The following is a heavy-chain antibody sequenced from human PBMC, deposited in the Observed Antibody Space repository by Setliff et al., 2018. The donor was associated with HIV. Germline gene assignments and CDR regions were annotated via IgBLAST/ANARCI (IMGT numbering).Heavy chain of an antibody. V-gene: IGHV4-38-2*01. J-gene: IGHJ6*03. CDR3: VRHTRDTSLAHYYYYIDV. Sequence: PSETLSLTCAVSGYSISSGYYWGWIRQSPGKGLEWVGNVHNSGGTNYNPSLKSRVSISVDTSKNQFSLNVNSVTAPDTAVYYCVRHTRDTSLAHYYYYIDVWGKGTTVTVSS. CDR2: VHNSGGT. CDR1: GYSISSGYY. D-gene: IGHD5-18*01.